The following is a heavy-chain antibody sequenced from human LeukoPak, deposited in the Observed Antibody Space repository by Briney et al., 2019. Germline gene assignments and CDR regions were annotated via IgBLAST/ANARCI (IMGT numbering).Heavy chain of an antibody. J-gene: IGHJ3*02. CDR3: ARVFWEKDGFIGAFDI. V-gene: IGHV3-66*01. Sequence: GGSLRLSCAASGFTVSGNYMSWVRQAPGKGMEWVSIIYSGDSTYYEDSVKGRFTISRDNSKNTLYLQMNSLRAEDTAVYYCARVFWEKDGFIGAFDIWGQGTMVTVSS. D-gene: IGHD3-3*01. CDR1: GFTVSGNY. CDR2: IYSGDST.